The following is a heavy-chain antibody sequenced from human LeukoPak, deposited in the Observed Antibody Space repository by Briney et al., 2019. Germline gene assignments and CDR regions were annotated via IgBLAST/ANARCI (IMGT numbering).Heavy chain of an antibody. V-gene: IGHV1-2*02. CDR3: ARGDCSSTSCPFDY. J-gene: IGHJ4*02. CDR2: INPNSGGT. Sequence: GASVKVSCKASGYTFSGYYIHWVRQAPGQGLEWMGWINPNSGGTSYAQKFQGRVTMTRDTSTSTVYMELSSLRSEDTAVYYCARGDCSSTSCPFDYWGQGTLVTVSS. D-gene: IGHD2-2*01. CDR1: GYTFSGYY.